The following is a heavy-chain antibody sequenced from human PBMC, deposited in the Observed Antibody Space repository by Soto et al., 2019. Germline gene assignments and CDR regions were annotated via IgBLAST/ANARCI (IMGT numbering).Heavy chain of an antibody. V-gene: IGHV1-3*01. CDR1: GYTFTNNA. CDR3: ARGYDFVWGSYRSDAFDI. CDR2: LNAGNSNR. Sequence: SVKVSCKASGYTFTNNAIHWVRQAPGQRLEWLGWLNAGNSNREYSQKFQGRIIMTKDTSASTAYMELSSLISEDTAVYYCARGYDFVWGSYRSDAFDILVQGTMVTVSS. J-gene: IGHJ3*02. D-gene: IGHD3-16*02.